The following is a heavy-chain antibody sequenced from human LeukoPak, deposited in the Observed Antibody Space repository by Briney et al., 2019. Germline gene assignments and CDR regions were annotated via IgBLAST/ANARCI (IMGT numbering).Heavy chain of an antibody. CDR3: AREVVIVGGTGGGFDY. CDR1: GFTFSSYA. Sequence: GGSLRLSCAASGFTFSSYAMSWVRQAPGKGLEWVSVIYSGGSTYYADSVKGRFTISRDNSKNTLYLQMNSLRVEDTAVYYCAREVVIVGGTGGGFDYWGQGTLVTVSS. J-gene: IGHJ4*02. CDR2: IYSGGST. D-gene: IGHD1-26*01. V-gene: IGHV3-53*01.